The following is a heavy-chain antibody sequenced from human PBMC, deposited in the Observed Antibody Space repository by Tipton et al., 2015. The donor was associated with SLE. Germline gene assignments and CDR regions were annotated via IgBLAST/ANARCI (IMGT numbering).Heavy chain of an antibody. Sequence: TLSLTCSVSGDSMSSHYWSWIRRPPGKGLEWIGYIYYSGSSNYNPSLKSRVTISVDTSKNQFSLKLSSVTAADTAVYYCARDRMAGFYFDYWGQGTLVTVSS. CDR3: ARDRMAGFYFDY. CDR1: GDSMSSHY. V-gene: IGHV4-59*11. D-gene: IGHD6-19*01. CDR2: IYYSGSS. J-gene: IGHJ4*02.